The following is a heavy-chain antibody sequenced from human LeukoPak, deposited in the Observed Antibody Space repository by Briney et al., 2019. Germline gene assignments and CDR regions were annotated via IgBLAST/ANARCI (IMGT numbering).Heavy chain of an antibody. CDR3: ARREVFVVVPASSAFGI. J-gene: IGHJ3*02. CDR1: GGSISSSSYY. V-gene: IGHV4-39*01. D-gene: IGHD2-2*01. CDR2: IYYSGST. Sequence: SETLSLTCTVSGGSISSSSYYWGWIRQPPGKGLEWIGSIYYSGSTYYNPSLKSRVTISVDTSKNQFSLKLSSVTAADTAVYYCARREVFVVVPASSAFGIWGQGTMVTVSS.